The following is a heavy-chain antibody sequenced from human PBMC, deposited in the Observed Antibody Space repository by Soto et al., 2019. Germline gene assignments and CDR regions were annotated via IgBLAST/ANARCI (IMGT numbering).Heavy chain of an antibody. CDR3: ARVPYYYDSSGSLGGWFDP. V-gene: IGHV3-23*01. Sequence: GESLKISCAASGFTFSSYAMSWVRQAPGKGLEWVSTISGSGGSTYYADSVKGRFTISRDNSKNTLYLQMNSLRAEDTAVYYCARVPYYYDSSGSLGGWFDPWGQGTLVTVSS. CDR1: GFTFSSYA. CDR2: ISGSGGST. D-gene: IGHD3-22*01. J-gene: IGHJ5*02.